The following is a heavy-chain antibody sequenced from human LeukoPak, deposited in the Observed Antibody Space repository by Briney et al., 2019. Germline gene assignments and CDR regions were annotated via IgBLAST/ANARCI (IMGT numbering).Heavy chain of an antibody. D-gene: IGHD2/OR15-2a*01. V-gene: IGHV3-23*01. J-gene: IGHJ4*02. CDR3: AKQVSCDTTTCYSGMPPDY. Sequence: GGSLRLSCAASGFPFSRYAMSWVRQTPERGLEWVSVISGSDGSRYYADSVKGRFAISRDDSRNTVYLQMNNLRAEDTAVYYCAKQVSCDTTTCYSGMPPDYWGQGTLVTVSS. CDR1: GFPFSRYA. CDR2: ISGSDGSR.